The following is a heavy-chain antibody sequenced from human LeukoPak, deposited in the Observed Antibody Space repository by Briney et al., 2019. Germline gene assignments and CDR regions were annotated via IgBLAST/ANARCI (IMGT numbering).Heavy chain of an antibody. V-gene: IGHV1-46*01. CDR1: GYTFTSYY. D-gene: IGHD2-2*01. CDR2: INPSGSST. CDR3: ATVGGYCSSTSCYYLDP. Sequence: ASVKVSCKASGYTFTSYYMHWVRQAPGQGLEWLGLINPSGSSTLYAQKFQGRVTMTRDMSTTTDYMELSSLRSEDTAVYYCATVGGYCSSTSCYYLDPWGQGTLVTVSS. J-gene: IGHJ5*02.